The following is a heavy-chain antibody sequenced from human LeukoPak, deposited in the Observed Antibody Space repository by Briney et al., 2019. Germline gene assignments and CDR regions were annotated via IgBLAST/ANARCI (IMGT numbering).Heavy chain of an antibody. CDR3: ARGDPHPAL. Sequence: GGSLRLSCAASGFDLNTYEMNWVRQAPGKGLEWIADITISGHTKNYADSVKRRFTISRDNAGTSLYLQMNSLRVEDTGVYYCARGDPHPALWGQETLVTVPS. V-gene: IGHV3-48*03. J-gene: IGHJ4*02. CDR2: ITISGHTK. CDR1: GFDLNTYE.